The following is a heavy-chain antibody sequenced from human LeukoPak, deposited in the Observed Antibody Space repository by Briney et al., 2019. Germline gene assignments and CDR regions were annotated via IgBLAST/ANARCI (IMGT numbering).Heavy chain of an antibody. CDR2: IYSGGRI. CDR1: GFTVSSNY. Sequence: GGSLRLSCAASGFTVSSNYMSWVRQAPGKGLEWVSVIYSGGRIYYADSVKGRFTISRDNSKNTVYLQMNSLRAEDTAVYYCARDEWRGPYYWGQGTLVTVSS. D-gene: IGHD3-3*01. CDR3: ARDEWRGPYY. V-gene: IGHV3-53*01. J-gene: IGHJ4*02.